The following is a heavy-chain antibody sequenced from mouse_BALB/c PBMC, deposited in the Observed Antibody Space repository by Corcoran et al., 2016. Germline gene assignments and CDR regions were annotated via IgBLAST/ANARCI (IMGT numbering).Heavy chain of an antibody. CDR3: ARGVITTVVATPYAMDY. V-gene: IGHV1S136*01. J-gene: IGHJ4*01. Sequence: EVQLQQSGPELVKPGASVKMSCKASGYTFTSYVMHWVKQKPGQGLEWIGYINPYNDGTKYNEKFKGKATLTSDKSSNTAYMELSSLTSEDSAVYYCARGVITTVVATPYAMDYWGQGTSVTVSS. CDR1: GYTFTSYV. D-gene: IGHD1-1*01. CDR2: INPYNDGT.